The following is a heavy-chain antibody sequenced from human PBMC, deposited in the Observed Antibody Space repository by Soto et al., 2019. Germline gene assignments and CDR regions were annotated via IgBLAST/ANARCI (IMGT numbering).Heavy chain of an antibody. CDR2: ISYDGSNK. J-gene: IGHJ6*02. CDR3: AKAIFDGRWGRSYGMDV. CDR1: GFTFSSYG. Sequence: QVQLVESGGGVVQPGRSLRLSCAASGFTFSSYGMHWVRQAPGKGLEWVAVISYDGSNKYYADSVKGRFTISRDNSKNPVYRQRNGLRAEDTAVYYWAKAIFDGRWGRSYGMDVWGQGTTVTVSS. V-gene: IGHV3-30*18. D-gene: IGHD3-9*01.